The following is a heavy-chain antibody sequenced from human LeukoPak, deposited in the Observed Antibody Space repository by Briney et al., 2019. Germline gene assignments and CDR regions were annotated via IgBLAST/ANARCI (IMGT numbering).Heavy chain of an antibody. J-gene: IGHJ6*02. Sequence: ASVKVSCKASGGTFSSYAISWVRQAPGQGLEWMGGIIPIFGTANYAQKFQGRVTVTRDTSTSTVYMELSSLRSEDTAVYYCARLIVVVPYGMDVWGQGTTVTVSS. D-gene: IGHD2-2*01. V-gene: IGHV1-69*05. CDR2: IIPIFGTA. CDR3: ARLIVVVPYGMDV. CDR1: GGTFSSYA.